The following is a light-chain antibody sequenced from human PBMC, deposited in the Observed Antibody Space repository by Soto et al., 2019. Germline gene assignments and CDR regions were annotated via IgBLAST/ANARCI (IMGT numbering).Light chain of an antibody. Sequence: IHMTQSPSSLSASVGDRITVTCRASQRITTYVNWYQLKPGEAPKLLISTSGTLQRAAPSRSSGSGSGTDFTLTITRLQPADFATYFCQQTYSTPYTLGQGTKLESK. V-gene: IGKV1-39*01. J-gene: IGKJ2*01. CDR3: QQTYSTPYT. CDR1: QRITTY. CDR2: TSG.